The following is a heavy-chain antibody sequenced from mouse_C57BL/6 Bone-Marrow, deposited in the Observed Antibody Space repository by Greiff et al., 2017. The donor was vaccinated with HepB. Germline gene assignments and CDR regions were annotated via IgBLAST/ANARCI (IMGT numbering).Heavy chain of an antibody. V-gene: IGHV1-39*01. D-gene: IGHD1-1*01. CDR1: GYSFTDYN. J-gene: IGHJ4*01. Sequence: EVQLQQSGPELVKPGASVKISCKASGYSFTDYNMNWVKQSNGKSLEWIGVINPNYGTTSYNQKFKGKATLTVDQSSSTAYMQLNSLTSEDSAVYYCAPVTTVVERSGDYAMDYWGQGTSVTVSS. CDR2: INPNYGTT. CDR3: APVTTVVERSGDYAMDY.